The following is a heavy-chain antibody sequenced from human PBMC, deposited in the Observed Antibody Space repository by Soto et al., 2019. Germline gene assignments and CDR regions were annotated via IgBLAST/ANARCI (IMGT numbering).Heavy chain of an antibody. CDR2: IYSGERA. J-gene: IGHJ6*02. CDR1: GFNVSGVF. V-gene: IGHV3-53*01. D-gene: IGHD1-26*01. Sequence: GGSLRLSCEATGFNVSGVFMTWVRQAPGKGLEWVSVIYSGERAYYSDSVKGRFTISRDSSKNTLLLQLNRLRVEDTAVYYCATRDAAYYYGMNVWGQGTTDTVSS. CDR3: ATRDAAYYYGMNV.